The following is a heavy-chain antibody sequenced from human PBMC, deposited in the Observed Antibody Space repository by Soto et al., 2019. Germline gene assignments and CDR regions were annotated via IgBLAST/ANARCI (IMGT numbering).Heavy chain of an antibody. CDR2: MYYSGST. CDR3: ARLYTGYEAFDY. D-gene: IGHD5-12*01. Sequence: SETLSLTCSVSGGSINSGDYYWSWIRESPGKGLEWIGYMYYSGSTYYNPSLKSRSTISIDTSKNQLVLDVDSVTAADTAVYYCARLYTGYEAFDYCGQGTLVTVS. CDR1: GGSINSGDYY. V-gene: IGHV4-30-4*01. J-gene: IGHJ4*02.